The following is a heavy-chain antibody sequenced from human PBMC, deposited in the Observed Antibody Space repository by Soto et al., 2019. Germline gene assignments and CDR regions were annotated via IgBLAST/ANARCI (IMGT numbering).Heavy chain of an antibody. CDR2: INHSGST. V-gene: IGHV4-34*01. CDR3: ARRIAVAGTGSKFQH. D-gene: IGHD6-19*01. J-gene: IGHJ1*01. CDR1: GGSFSGYY. Sequence: PSETLSLTCAVYGGSFSGYYWSWIRQPPGKGLEWIGEINHSGSTNYNPSLKSRVTISVDTSKNQFSLKLSSVTAADTAVYYCARRIAVAGTGSKFQHWGQGTLVTVSS.